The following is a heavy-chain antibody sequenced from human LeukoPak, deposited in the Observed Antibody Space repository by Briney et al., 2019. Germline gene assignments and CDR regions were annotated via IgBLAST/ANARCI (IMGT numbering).Heavy chain of an antibody. CDR3: TTDRPPLAYCGGDCYPAHWYYYYGMDV. Sequence: NPGGSLRPSCAASGFTFSDAWMSWVRQAPGKGLEWVGRIKSKTDGGTTDYAAHVKGRFTISRDDSKNTLYLQMNSLKTEDTAVYYCTTDRPPLAYCGGDCYPAHWYYYYGMDVWGQGTTVTVSS. V-gene: IGHV3-15*01. CDR2: IKSKTDGGTT. D-gene: IGHD2-21*02. J-gene: IGHJ6*02. CDR1: GFTFSDAW.